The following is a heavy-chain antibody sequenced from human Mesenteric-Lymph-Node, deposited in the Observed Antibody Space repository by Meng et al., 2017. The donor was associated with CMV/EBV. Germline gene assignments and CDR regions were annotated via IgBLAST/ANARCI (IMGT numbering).Heavy chain of an antibody. CDR2: IYSGGST. Sequence: GESLKISCAASGLTVSSNYMSWVRQAPGKGLEWVSVIYSGGSTYYADSVKGRFTISRDNSKNTLYLQMNSLRAEDTAVYYCARAGGLASAFDIWGQGTMVTVSS. D-gene: IGHD3-16*01. V-gene: IGHV3-53*05. CDR3: ARAGGLASAFDI. J-gene: IGHJ3*02. CDR1: GLTVSSNY.